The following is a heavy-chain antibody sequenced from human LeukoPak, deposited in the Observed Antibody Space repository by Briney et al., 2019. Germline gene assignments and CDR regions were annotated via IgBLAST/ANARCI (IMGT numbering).Heavy chain of an antibody. CDR2: IYSGGST. J-gene: IGHJ4*02. CDR3: AKDPHDFWSGYYDY. Sequence: GGSLRLSCAASGFTVSSNYMSWVRQAPGKGLEWVSVIYSGGSTYYADSVKGRFTISRDNSKNTLYLQMNSLRAEDTAVYYCAKDPHDFWSGYYDYWGQGTLVTVSS. V-gene: IGHV3-53*01. D-gene: IGHD3-3*01. CDR1: GFTVSSNY.